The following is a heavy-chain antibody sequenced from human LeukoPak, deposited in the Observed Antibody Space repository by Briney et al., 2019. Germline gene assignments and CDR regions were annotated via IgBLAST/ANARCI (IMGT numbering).Heavy chain of an antibody. V-gene: IGHV4-59*12. Sequence: SETLSLTCTVSCGSISSYYWSWIRQPPGKGLEWIGYVHYSGSTNYKPSLKRRVTISVDASNNQFSLKLSSVTAADMAVYYCARDRSITTAFDIWGQGTMVTVS. D-gene: IGHD3-10*01. J-gene: IGHJ3*02. CDR2: VHYSGST. CDR1: CGSISSYY. CDR3: ARDRSITTAFDI.